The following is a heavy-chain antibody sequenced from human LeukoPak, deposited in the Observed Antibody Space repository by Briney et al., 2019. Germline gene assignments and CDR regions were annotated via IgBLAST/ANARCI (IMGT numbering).Heavy chain of an antibody. CDR2: INPNSGGT. D-gene: IGHD1-26*01. Sequence: ASVKVSCKASGYTFTSYDINWVRQATGQGLEWMGWINPNSGGTNYAQKFQGRVTMTRDTSISTAYMELSRLRSDDTAVYYCWGALDYWGQGTLVTVSS. J-gene: IGHJ4*02. CDR1: GYTFTSYD. V-gene: IGHV1-2*02. CDR3: WGALDY.